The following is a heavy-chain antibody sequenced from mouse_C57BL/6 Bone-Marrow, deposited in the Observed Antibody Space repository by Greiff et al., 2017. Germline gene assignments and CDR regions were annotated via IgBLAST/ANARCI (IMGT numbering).Heavy chain of an antibody. CDR2: IDPEDGDT. Sequence: VQLQQSGAELVKPGASVKLSCKASGFTFTNYSMHWVKQRPEQGLEWIGRIDPEDGDTKYAAKFQGKATITADTSSNTAYLQLSSLTSEDAAVYYCARSDDYDGTGFDYWGQGTTLTVSS. J-gene: IGHJ2*01. CDR3: ARSDDYDGTGFDY. D-gene: IGHD2-4*01. V-gene: IGHV14-2*02. CDR1: GFTFTNYS.